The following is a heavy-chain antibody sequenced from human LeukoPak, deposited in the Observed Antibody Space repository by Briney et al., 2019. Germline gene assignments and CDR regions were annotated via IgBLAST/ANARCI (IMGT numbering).Heavy chain of an antibody. CDR3: TRSAELLWFGEYLSN. J-gene: IGHJ4*02. D-gene: IGHD3-10*01. CDR1: GFTFSGSA. V-gene: IGHV3-73*01. CDR2: IRSKANSYAT. Sequence: PRGSLRLSCAASGFTFSGSAMHWVRQASGKGLEWVGRIRSKANSYATAYAASVKGRFTISRDDSKNTAYLQMNSLKTEDTAVYYCTRSAELLWFGEYLSNWGQGTLVTVSS.